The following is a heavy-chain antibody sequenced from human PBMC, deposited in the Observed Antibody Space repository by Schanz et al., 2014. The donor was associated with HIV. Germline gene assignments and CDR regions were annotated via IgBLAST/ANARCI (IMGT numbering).Heavy chain of an antibody. CDR2: ISYEGSKR. CDR3: ARDAEGSWKWGYFDY. D-gene: IGHD6-13*01. CDR1: GFTFSSFA. Sequence: QVQLAESGGGVVQPGRSLRLSCAASGFTFSSFAMHWVRQAPGKGLEWVTLISYEGSKRYYADSVKGRFTVSRDNTKNTLYLQMNSLTPEDTAVYYCARDAEGSWKWGYFDYGGQGILVTVSS. V-gene: IGHV3-30-3*01. J-gene: IGHJ4*02.